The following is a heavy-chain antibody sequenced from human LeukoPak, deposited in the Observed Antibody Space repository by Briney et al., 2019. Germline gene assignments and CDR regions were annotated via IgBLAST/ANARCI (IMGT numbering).Heavy chain of an antibody. J-gene: IGHJ4*02. CDR3: ARHDFSSGWYHY. Sequence: PSETLSLTCTVSGGSISGYYWDWIRQPPGKGLEWIGYIYYSGITNYNPSLKSRVTISVDTSKNQFSLKGSSVTAADTAVYYCARHDFSSGWYHYWGQGTLVTVST. V-gene: IGHV4-59*08. CDR2: IYYSGIT. CDR1: GGSISGYY. D-gene: IGHD6-19*01.